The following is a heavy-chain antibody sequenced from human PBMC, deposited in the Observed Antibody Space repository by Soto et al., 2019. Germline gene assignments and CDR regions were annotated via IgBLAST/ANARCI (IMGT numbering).Heavy chain of an antibody. D-gene: IGHD4-17*01. CDR1: GFPFSSYA. CDR3: ARDYGDYVSCMDV. V-gene: IGHV3-30-3*01. J-gene: IGHJ6*02. CDR2: ISYDGSNK. Sequence: GGSLRLSCAASGFPFSSYAMHWVRQAPGKGLEWVAVISYDGSNKYYADSVKGRFTISRDNSKNTLYLQMNSLRAEDTAAYYCARDYGDYVSCMDVWGQGTTVTVSS.